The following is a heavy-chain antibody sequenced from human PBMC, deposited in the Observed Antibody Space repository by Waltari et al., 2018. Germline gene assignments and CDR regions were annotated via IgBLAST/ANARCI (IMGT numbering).Heavy chain of an antibody. Sequence: QVQLVESGGGVVQPGGSLRLSCAAAGFTFSRCGMPWVRPAPGKGLEWVAFIRYDGSNKYYADSVKGRFTISRDNSKNTLYLQMNSLRAEDTAVYYCAMCRGSSWFNYYYYMDVWGKGTTVTVSS. J-gene: IGHJ6*03. CDR2: IRYDGSNK. D-gene: IGHD6-13*01. V-gene: IGHV3-30*02. CDR1: GFTFSRCG. CDR3: AMCRGSSWFNYYYYMDV.